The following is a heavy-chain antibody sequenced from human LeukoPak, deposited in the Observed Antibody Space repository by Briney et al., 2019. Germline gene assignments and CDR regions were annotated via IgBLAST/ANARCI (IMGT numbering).Heavy chain of an antibody. CDR1: GFTFSSYA. D-gene: IGHD5-18*01. CDR2: ISGSGGST. V-gene: IGHV3-23*01. Sequence: PGGSLRLSCAASGFTFSSYAMSCVRQAPGKGLEWVSAISGSGGSTYYADSVKGRFTISRDNSKNTLYLQMNSLRAEDTAVYYCAKVGTAMDHFDYWGQGTLVTVSS. J-gene: IGHJ4*02. CDR3: AKVGTAMDHFDY.